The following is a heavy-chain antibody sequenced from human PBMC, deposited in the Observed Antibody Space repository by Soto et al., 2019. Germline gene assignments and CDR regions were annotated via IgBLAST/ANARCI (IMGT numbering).Heavy chain of an antibody. Sequence: QVQLVQSGAEVKKPGASVKVSCKASGYTFTSYDINWVRQATGQGLEWMGWMNPNSGNTGYAQKFQGRVTMTRDTSISTAYMELSSLRSEDTAVYYCARGPGGFGDLLPSDYYYYGMDVWGQGTTVTVSS. J-gene: IGHJ6*02. D-gene: IGHD3-10*01. CDR2: MNPNSGNT. CDR1: GYTFTSYD. CDR3: ARGPGGFGDLLPSDYYYYGMDV. V-gene: IGHV1-8*01.